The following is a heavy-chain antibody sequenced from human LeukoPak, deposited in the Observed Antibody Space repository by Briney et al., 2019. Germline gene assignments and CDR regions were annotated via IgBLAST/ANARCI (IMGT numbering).Heavy chain of an antibody. CDR3: ARDTYCSITSCFPYYMDV. V-gene: IGHV1-2*02. CDR2: INPNSGGT. J-gene: IGHJ6*03. CDR1: GYTFTGYY. Sequence: ASVKVSCKASGYTFTGYYMHWVRQAPGQGLEWMGWINPNSGGTNYAQKFQGRVTMTRDTSISTAYMELSRLRSDDTAVYYCARDTYCSITSCFPYYMDVWGKGTTVTVS. D-gene: IGHD2-2*01.